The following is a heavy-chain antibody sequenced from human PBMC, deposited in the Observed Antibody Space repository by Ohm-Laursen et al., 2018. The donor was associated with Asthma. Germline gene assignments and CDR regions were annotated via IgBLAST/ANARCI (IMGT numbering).Heavy chain of an antibody. CDR3: ARDVMEWYLPAFDF. V-gene: IGHV4-39*02. CDR1: GGSISSSSYY. Sequence: GTLSLTCTVSGGSISSSSYYWGWIRQPPGKGLEWIGSIYYSGSTYYNPSLKSRVTISVDTSKNQFSLKLSSVTAADTAVYYCARDVMEWYLPAFDFWGQGTLVTVSS. J-gene: IGHJ4*02. CDR2: IYYSGST. D-gene: IGHD3-3*01.